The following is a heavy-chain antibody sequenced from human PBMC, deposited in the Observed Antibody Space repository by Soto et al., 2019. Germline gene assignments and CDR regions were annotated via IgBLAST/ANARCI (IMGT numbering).Heavy chain of an antibody. CDR1: GFTFNNYA. CDR3: AKDSYHGSGSYITPYYFDS. CDR2: ISGSGQRT. D-gene: IGHD3-10*01. Sequence: EVQLLESGGGLVQPGGSLRLSCAASGFTFNNYAMSWVRQAPGKGLEWVSVISGSGQRTSYADSVKGRFTVTRDNSKNTVDLHMKSLRAEDTAVYYFAKDSYHGSGSYITPYYFDSWGQGTLITVSS. J-gene: IGHJ4*02. V-gene: IGHV3-23*01.